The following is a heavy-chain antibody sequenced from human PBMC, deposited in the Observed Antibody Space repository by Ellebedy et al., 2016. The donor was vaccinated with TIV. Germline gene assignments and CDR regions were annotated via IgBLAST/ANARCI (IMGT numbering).Heavy chain of an antibody. V-gene: IGHV4-31*03. D-gene: IGHD3-10*01. CDR1: GVSISSGGYY. J-gene: IGHJ4*02. CDR2: IYYSGST. Sequence: SETLSLXCTVSGVSISSGGYYWSWIRQHPGKGLEWIGYIYYSGSTNYNPSLKSRVTISVDTSKNQFSLKLSSVTAADTAVYYCARGPHVLLWFGDPRIGDYWGQGTLVTVSS. CDR3: ARGPHVLLWFGDPRIGDY.